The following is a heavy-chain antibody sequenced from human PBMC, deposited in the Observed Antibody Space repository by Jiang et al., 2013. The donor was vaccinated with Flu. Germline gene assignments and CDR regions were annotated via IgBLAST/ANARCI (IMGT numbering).Heavy chain of an antibody. V-gene: IGHV1-46*01. D-gene: IGHD4-23*01. J-gene: IGHJ4*02. CDR2: DPRFGST. CDR1: GYILATYY. CDR3: VRFSGGGGKSETDY. Sequence: VKKPGASMKISCKTSGYILATYYIHWVRQAPWTWASVDGSNDPRFGSTTYAQPFQGRVIMTRDMSTGTVYMELASLRSEDTAMYYCVRFSGGGGKSETDYWGQGTLVTVSS.